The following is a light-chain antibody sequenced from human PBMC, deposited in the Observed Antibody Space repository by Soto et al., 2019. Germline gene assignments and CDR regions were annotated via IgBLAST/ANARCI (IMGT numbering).Light chain of an antibody. CDR2: DVT. Sequence: QSALTQPPSASGSPGQLVTISCTGASSDIGSYNFVSWYQQHPDKAPKLLIYDVTQRPSGVPDSFSRAKSGNTASLTVSGLLAEDEADYYCPSYAGSNFPVVFGGGTKLTVL. V-gene: IGLV2-8*01. J-gene: IGLJ2*01. CDR1: SSDIGSYNF. CDR3: PSYAGSNFPVV.